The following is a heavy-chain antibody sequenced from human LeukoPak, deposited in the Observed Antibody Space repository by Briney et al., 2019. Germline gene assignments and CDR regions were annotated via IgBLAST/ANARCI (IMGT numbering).Heavy chain of an antibody. CDR1: GGSFSGYY. CDR2: INHSGST. CDR3: ARAYSSSWYYGAFDI. D-gene: IGHD6-13*01. Sequence: SGTLSLTCAVYGGSFSGYYWSWIRQPPGKGLEWIGEINHSGSTNYNPSLRSRVTISVDTSKNQFSLKLSSVTAADTAVYYCARAYSSSWYYGAFDIWGQGTMVTVSS. J-gene: IGHJ3*02. V-gene: IGHV4-34*01.